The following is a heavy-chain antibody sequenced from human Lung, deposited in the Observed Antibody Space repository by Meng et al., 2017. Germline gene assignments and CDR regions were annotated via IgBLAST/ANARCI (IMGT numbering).Heavy chain of an antibody. CDR2: INHSGGT. V-gene: IGHV4-34*01. CDR1: GGSFRDYY. CDR3: ARGPTTMAHDFDY. Sequence: QVQLQQWGAGLLKPSEALSLTCVVSGGSFRDYYWRWIRQPPGKGLEWIGEINHSGGTTYNPSLESRATISVDTSQNNLSLKLSSVTAADSAVYYCARGPTTMAHDFDYWGQGTLVTVAS. J-gene: IGHJ4*02. D-gene: IGHD4-11*01.